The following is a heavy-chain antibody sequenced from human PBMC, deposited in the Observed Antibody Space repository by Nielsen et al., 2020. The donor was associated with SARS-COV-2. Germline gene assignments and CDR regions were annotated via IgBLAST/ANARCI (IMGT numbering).Heavy chain of an antibody. CDR2: ISYDGSNK. J-gene: IGHJ4*02. CDR1: GFTFDDYA. CDR3: ARGGPSQHFDY. Sequence: GGSLRLSCAASGFTFDDYAMHWVRQAPGKGLEWVAVISYDGSNKYYADSVKGRFTISRDNSKNTLYLQMNSLRAEDTAVYYCARGGPSQHFDYWGQGTLVTVSS. V-gene: IGHV3-30-3*01.